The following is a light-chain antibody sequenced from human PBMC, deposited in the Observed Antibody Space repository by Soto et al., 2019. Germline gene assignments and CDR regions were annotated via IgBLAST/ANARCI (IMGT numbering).Light chain of an antibody. J-gene: IGKJ5*01. V-gene: IGKV1-39*01. Sequence: DIQMTQSPSSLSVSVGDRVTITCRASQSISSYLNWYQQKPGKAPKLLIYAASSLQSGVPSRFSGSGSGTDFTLTISSLQPEDFATYYCQQSYSTITSGQGTRLEIK. CDR1: QSISSY. CDR2: AAS. CDR3: QQSYSTIT.